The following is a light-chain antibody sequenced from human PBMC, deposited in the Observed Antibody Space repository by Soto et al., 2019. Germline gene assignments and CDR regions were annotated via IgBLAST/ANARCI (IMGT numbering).Light chain of an antibody. CDR1: SSNIGGNA. V-gene: IGLV1-44*01. CDR2: SNY. Sequence: QSVLTQPPSASGTPGQRVTISCSGSSSNIGGNAVNWYQQLPGTAPKLLIYSNYQRPSGVPDRFSGSKAGTSASLAISGLQSEDEADYYCAAWDDSLNGVVFGGGTKLTVL. J-gene: IGLJ2*01. CDR3: AAWDDSLNGVV.